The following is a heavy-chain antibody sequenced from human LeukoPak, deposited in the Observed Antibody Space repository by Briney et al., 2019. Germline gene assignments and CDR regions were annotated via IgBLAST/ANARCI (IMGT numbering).Heavy chain of an antibody. J-gene: IGHJ4*02. V-gene: IGHV4-59*08. CDR1: GVSISSYY. CDR3: ARQGISTNWYLFDY. D-gene: IGHD6-13*01. CDR2: VYYSGST. Sequence: PSETLSLTCTVSGVSISSYYLSWIRQPPGKGLEWIWYVYYSGSTNYNPSLMSRVAISLYTSKNQFSLKLSSVTAADTAVYYCARQGISTNWYLFDYWGQGTVVSVSS.